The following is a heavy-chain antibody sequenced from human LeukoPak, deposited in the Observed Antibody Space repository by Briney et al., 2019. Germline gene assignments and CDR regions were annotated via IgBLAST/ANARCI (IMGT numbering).Heavy chain of an antibody. Sequence: RASETLSLTCAVYGGSFSGYYWSWIRQPPGKGLEWIGYIYYSGSTNYNPSLKSRVTISVDTSKNQFSLKLSSVTAADTAVYYCARKPHYYGSGSYYGAYNWFDPWGQGTLVTVSS. J-gene: IGHJ5*02. CDR2: IYYSGST. CDR1: GGSFSGYY. CDR3: ARKPHYYGSGSYYGAYNWFDP. V-gene: IGHV4-59*12. D-gene: IGHD3-10*01.